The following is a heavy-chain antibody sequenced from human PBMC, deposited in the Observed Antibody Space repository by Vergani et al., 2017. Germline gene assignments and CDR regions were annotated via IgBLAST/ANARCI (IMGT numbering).Heavy chain of an antibody. D-gene: IGHD1-7*01. Sequence: EVQLLESGGGLVQPGGSLRLSCAASGFTFSSYSMNWVRQAPGKGLEWVSSISSSSSYIYYADSVKGRFTISRDNAKNSLYLQMNSLRAEDTAVYYCAREGGQLNWNYVSPFDYWGQGTLVTVSS. J-gene: IGHJ4*02. CDR2: ISSSSSYI. V-gene: IGHV3-21*01. CDR3: AREGGQLNWNYVSPFDY. CDR1: GFTFSSYS.